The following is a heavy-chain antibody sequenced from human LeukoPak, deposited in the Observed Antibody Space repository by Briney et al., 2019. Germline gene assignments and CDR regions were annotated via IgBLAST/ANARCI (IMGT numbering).Heavy chain of an antibody. CDR3: AREGLYYYDSSGSKLGGLDY. V-gene: IGHV3-11*06. CDR1: GFTFSDYA. Sequence: GGSLRLSCVASGFTFSDYAFYWIRQAPGKGLEWVSYISGNSRYTNYADSVKGRFTISRDNAKNSLYLQMNSLRAEDTAVYYCAREGLYYYDSSGSKLGGLDYWGQGTLVTVSS. J-gene: IGHJ4*02. CDR2: ISGNSRYT. D-gene: IGHD3-22*01.